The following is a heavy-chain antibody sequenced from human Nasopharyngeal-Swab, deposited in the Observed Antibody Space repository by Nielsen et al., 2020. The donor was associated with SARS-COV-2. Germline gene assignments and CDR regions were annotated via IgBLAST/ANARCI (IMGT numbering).Heavy chain of an antibody. D-gene: IGHD3-22*01. CDR1: GFTFDDYA. CDR3: ATLGRDYYDSSGYYFYYGMDV. V-gene: IGHV3-9*01. Sequence: SLKISCAASGFTFDDYAMHWVRQAPGKGLEWVSGISWNSGSIGYADSVKGRFTISRDNAKNSLYLQMNSLRAEDTALYYCATLGRDYYDSSGYYFYYGMDVWGQGTTVTVSS. J-gene: IGHJ6*02. CDR2: ISWNSGSI.